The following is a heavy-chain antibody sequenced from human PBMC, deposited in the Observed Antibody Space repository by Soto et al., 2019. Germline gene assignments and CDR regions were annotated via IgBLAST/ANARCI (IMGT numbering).Heavy chain of an antibody. V-gene: IGHV3-9*01. J-gene: IGHJ4*02. Sequence: EVHLVESGGGLVQPGRSLRLSCAASGFTFDDFAMHWVRQPPGKGLEGVSIITWNGGTAAYADSVKGRFIISRDNVKNSLYLQMNSLRAEDTALYFCAKDSGRDGYTPFDYWGQGTLVTVSS. CDR2: ITWNGGTA. CDR3: AKDSGRDGYTPFDY. D-gene: IGHD5-12*01. CDR1: GFTFDDFA.